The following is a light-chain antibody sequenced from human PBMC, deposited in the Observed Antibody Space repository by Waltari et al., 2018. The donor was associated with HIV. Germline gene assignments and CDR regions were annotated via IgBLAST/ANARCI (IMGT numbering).Light chain of an antibody. CDR2: DAS. Sequence: DIRLTQSPSSLSASVGDTVTITCQASQDIRNFLNWYQQGPGRTPKLLIYDASSLEKGVPSRCSGSASGTDFTLTISSLQPEDIATYYCQQFDNYPITFGQGTRLDLK. J-gene: IGKJ5*01. CDR3: QQFDNYPIT. CDR1: QDIRNF. V-gene: IGKV1-33*01.